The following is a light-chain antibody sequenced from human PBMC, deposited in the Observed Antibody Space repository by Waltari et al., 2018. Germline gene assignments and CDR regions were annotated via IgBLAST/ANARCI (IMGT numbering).Light chain of an antibody. CDR1: QPVTSSD. V-gene: IGKV3-20*01. J-gene: IGKJ1*01. CDR3: QQYHTSPRT. Sequence: EIVLTQSPGTVSLSPGERATVSCRASQPVTSSDLAWYQQQPGQAPRLLIYDASRRATGVPDRFSGSGSGTDFTLTISRLEPEDFAVYYCQQYHTSPRTFGQGTMVEI. CDR2: DAS.